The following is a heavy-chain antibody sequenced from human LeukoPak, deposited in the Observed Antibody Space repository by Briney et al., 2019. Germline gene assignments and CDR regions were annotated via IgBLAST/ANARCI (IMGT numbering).Heavy chain of an antibody. V-gene: IGHV4-39*07. CDR1: GDSISSGDYY. Sequence: SETLSLTCTVSGDSISSGDYYWSWIRQPPGKGLEWIGSIYHSGSTYYNPSLKSRVTISVDTSKNQLSLKLTSVTAADMAVYYCARDRSSGYYSDAFDIWGQGTMVTVSS. J-gene: IGHJ3*02. D-gene: IGHD3-22*01. CDR3: ARDRSSGYYSDAFDI. CDR2: IYHSGST.